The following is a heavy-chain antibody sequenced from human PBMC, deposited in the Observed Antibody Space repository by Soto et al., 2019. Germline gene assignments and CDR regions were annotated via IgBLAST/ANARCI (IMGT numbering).Heavy chain of an antibody. Sequence: EVQLVESGGDLVQPGGYLRLACAAYGFTFSSFGMNWVRQATGKGLEWISYIRSSSSTIYYADFVKGRFTISRDDGKNSLYLQMNSLRAEDTAVFYFARISPVFGEWLFDSWGQGILVTVSS. D-gene: IGHD3-10*01. CDR2: IRSSSSTI. V-gene: IGHV3-48*01. J-gene: IGHJ5*01. CDR1: GFTFSSFG. CDR3: ARISPVFGEWLFDS.